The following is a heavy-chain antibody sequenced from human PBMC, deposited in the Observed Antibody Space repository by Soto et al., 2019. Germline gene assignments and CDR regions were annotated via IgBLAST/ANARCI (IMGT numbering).Heavy chain of an antibody. D-gene: IGHD2-2*01. J-gene: IGHJ3*02. CDR3: IRREGAAMGDAFDI. CDR1: GFTFSGSA. V-gene: IGHV3-73*01. CDR2: IRSKANSYAT. Sequence: EVQLVESGGGLVQPGGSLKLSCAASGFTFSGSAMHWVRQASGKGLEWVGRIRSKANSYATAYAASVKGRFTISRDDSKNTAYLQMNRLKTEDTAVYYCIRREGAAMGDAFDIWGQGTMVTVSS.